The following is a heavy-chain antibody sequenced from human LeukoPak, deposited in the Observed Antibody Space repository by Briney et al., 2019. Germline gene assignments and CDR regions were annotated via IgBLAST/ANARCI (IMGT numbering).Heavy chain of an antibody. CDR2: ISSSSSYV. J-gene: IGHJ4*02. V-gene: IGHV3-21*01. Sequence: GGSLRLSCAASGFTFSSYSMNWVRQAPGKGLEWVSSISSSSSYVYYADSVKGRFTISRDNAKNSLYLQMNSLRAEDTAVYYCAKDRDGSGYYFDYWGQGTLVTVSS. D-gene: IGHD3-10*01. CDR1: GFTFSSYS. CDR3: AKDRDGSGYYFDY.